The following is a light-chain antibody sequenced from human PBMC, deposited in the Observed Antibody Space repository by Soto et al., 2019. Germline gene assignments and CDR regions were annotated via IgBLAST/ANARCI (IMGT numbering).Light chain of an antibody. J-gene: IGKJ4*01. Sequence: EIVLTQSPGTLSFSPGERATLSCRASQSVSSSYLAWYQQKSGPAPRLLIYGASSRATGIPDRFSGSGSGTDFTLTISRLEPEDFAVYYCQQYDSSPLTFGGGTKWEIK. CDR3: QQYDSSPLT. CDR2: GAS. V-gene: IGKV3-20*01. CDR1: QSVSSSY.